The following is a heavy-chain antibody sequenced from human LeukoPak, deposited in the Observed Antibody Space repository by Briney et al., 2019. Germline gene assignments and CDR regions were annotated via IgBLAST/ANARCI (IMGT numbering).Heavy chain of an antibody. V-gene: IGHV4-59*01. CDR3: ARVSSGVYFDY. CDR2: IYYSGST. CDR1: GDSISNYY. J-gene: IGHJ4*02. D-gene: IGHD2-15*01. Sequence: PSETLSLTCTVSGDSISNYYWSWIRQPPGKGLELIGYIYYSGSTNYNPSLKSRVTISVDTSKNQFSLKLSSVTAADTAVYYCARVSSGVYFDYWGQGTLVTVSS.